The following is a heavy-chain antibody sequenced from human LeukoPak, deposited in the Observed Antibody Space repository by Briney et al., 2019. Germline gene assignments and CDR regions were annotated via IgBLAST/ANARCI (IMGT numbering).Heavy chain of an antibody. CDR2: MYYTGST. J-gene: IGHJ3*02. D-gene: IGHD6-13*01. CDR3: ARDRRTCSTPNDAFDI. CDR1: GGSISSYY. Sequence: SETLSLTCTVSGGSISSYYWSWIRQPPGKGLEWIGYMYYTGSTNYNPSLESRVTISVDRSKNQFSLKLSSVTAADTALYYCARDRRTCSTPNDAFDIWGQGTLVTVSS. V-gene: IGHV4-59*01.